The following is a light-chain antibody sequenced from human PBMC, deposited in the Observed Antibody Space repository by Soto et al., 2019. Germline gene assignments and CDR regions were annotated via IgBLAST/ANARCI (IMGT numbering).Light chain of an antibody. V-gene: IGKV3-15*01. J-gene: IGKJ4*01. CDR1: QSVSSN. CDR3: QQYNNWPPLT. CDR2: AAS. Sequence: EIVMTQSPATLSVSPGERATLSCRASQSVSSNLAWYQQKPGQAPRLLIYAASTRATGIPARFSGSGSGTEFTLTISSLQSEYFAVYYCQQYNNWPPLTFGGGTKVEIK.